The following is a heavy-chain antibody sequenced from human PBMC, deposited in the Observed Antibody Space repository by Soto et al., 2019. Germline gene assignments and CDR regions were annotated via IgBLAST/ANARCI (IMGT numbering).Heavy chain of an antibody. Sequence: QVQLVESGGGVVQPGRSLRLSCAASGFTFNSFTMHWVRQAPGKGLEWVAVISHDGSHKYSADSVKGRFTISRDDSKNTLYLQMSSLRVEDTAIYYCATWEERYFQDWGQGTLVPVSA. V-gene: IGHV3-30-3*01. CDR3: ATWEERYFQD. CDR1: GFTFNSFT. CDR2: ISHDGSHK. D-gene: IGHD1-26*01. J-gene: IGHJ1*01.